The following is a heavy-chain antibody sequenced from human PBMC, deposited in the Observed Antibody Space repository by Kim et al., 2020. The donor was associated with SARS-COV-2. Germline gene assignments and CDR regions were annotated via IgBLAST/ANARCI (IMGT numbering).Heavy chain of an antibody. J-gene: IGHJ6*02. V-gene: IGHV3-11*06. Sequence: GRFTISRDNAKNSLYLQMNSLRAEDTAVYYCATLGNDYGGNSYYYYGMDVWGQGTTVTVSS. D-gene: IGHD4-17*01. CDR3: ATLGNDYGGNSYYYYGMDV.